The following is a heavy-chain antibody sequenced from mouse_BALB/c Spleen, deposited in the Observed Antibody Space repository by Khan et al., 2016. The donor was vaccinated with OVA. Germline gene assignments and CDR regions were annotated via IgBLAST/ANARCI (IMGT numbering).Heavy chain of an antibody. CDR3: IRYGAVADD. CDR1: GYTFTSYW. D-gene: IGHD1-1*01. CDR2: IYPSTDYT. V-gene: IGHV1-69*02. J-gene: IGHJ2*01. Sequence: VQLQQSGAELVRPGVSVKLSCEASGYTFTSYWMNWVRQRPGQGLEWIGNIYPSTDYTNYNERFKDKATLTVDKSSSTAYMQLSSPTSEDSAVYYWIRYGAVADDWGQGTTLTVSS.